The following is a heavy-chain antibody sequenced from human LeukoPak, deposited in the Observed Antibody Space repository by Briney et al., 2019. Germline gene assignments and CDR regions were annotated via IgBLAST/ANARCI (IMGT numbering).Heavy chain of an antibody. D-gene: IGHD4-17*01. CDR3: ASRYIYGDFGRLDAFDI. Sequence: PGGSLRLSCATSGFTFSSIWMSWVRQAPGKGLEWVANIKHDGSETNYVDSVKGRFTISRDNSKNTLYLQMNSQRAEDTAVYYCASRYIYGDFGRLDAFDIWGQGTMVTVS. J-gene: IGHJ3*02. CDR2: IKHDGSET. CDR1: GFTFSSIW. V-gene: IGHV3-7*05.